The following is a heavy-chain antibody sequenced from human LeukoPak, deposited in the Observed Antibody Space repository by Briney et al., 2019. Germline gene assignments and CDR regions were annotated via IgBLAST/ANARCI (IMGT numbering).Heavy chain of an antibody. CDR2: IWYDGSNK. CDR1: GFTFSSYG. D-gene: IGHD6-6*01. V-gene: IGHV3-33*01. Sequence: GGSLRLSCAASGFTFSSYGMHWVRQAPGKGLERVAVIWYDGSNKYYADSVKGRFTISRDNSKNTLYLQMNSLRAEDTAVYYCARDVGGSSDYWGQGTLVTVSS. CDR3: ARDVGGSSDY. J-gene: IGHJ4*02.